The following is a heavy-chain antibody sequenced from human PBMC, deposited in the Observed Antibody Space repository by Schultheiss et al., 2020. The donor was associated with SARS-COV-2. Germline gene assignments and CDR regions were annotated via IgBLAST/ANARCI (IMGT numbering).Heavy chain of an antibody. J-gene: IGHJ3*02. CDR1: GYTFINYG. CDR2: ISAYNGNT. Sequence: ASVKVSCKTSGYTFINYGISWVRQAPGQGLEWMGWISAYNGNTNYPQKFQGRVTLTTETSTSTAYMELRSLRSDDTAVYYCARVGATNAFDIWGQGTMVTVSS. CDR3: ARVGATNAFDI. V-gene: IGHV1-18*01. D-gene: IGHD1-26*01.